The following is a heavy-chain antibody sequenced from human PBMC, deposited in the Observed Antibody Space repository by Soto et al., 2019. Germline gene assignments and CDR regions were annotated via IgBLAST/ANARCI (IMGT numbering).Heavy chain of an antibody. CDR2: IYYSGST. Sequence: SETLSLTCTVSGGSVSSGSYYWSWIRQPPGKGLEWIGYIYYSGSTNYNPSLKSRVTISVDTSKNQFSLKLSSVTAADTAVYYCARDQEAGRYYYYGMDVWGQGTTVTVSS. CDR1: GGSVSSGSYY. J-gene: IGHJ6*02. CDR3: ARDQEAGRYYYYGMDV. D-gene: IGHD1-1*01. V-gene: IGHV4-61*01.